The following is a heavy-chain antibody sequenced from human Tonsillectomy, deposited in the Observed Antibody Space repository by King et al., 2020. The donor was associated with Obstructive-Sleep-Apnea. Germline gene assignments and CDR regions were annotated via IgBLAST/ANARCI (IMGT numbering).Heavy chain of an antibody. CDR2: IRYDGSLK. CDR1: VFTFIYYV. Sequence: VQLVESGGGVVQPGGSLRLSCAASVFTFIYYVIHWGRQAPGQGLEWWAFIRYDGSLKYYADSVRGRFTISRNNAKNTLDLQMNSLIAEDTAMYYCAKGGGNFLAYWGRGTLVPVPS. J-gene: IGHJ4*02. D-gene: IGHD3-10*01. V-gene: IGHV3-30*02. CDR3: AKGGGNFLAY.